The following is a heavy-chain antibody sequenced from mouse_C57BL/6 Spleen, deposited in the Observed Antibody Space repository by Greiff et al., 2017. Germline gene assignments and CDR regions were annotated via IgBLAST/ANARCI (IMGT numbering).Heavy chain of an antibody. V-gene: IGHV1-5*01. CDR1: GYTFTSYW. J-gene: IGHJ3*01. D-gene: IGHD1-1*01. CDR2: IYPGNSDT. Sequence: VQLQQSGTVLARPGASVKMSCKTSGYTFTSYWMHWVKQRPGQGLEWIGAIYPGNSDTSYNQKFKGKAKLTAVTSASTAYMELSSLTNEDSAVYYCTYYYGSSYVAGFAYWGQGTLVTVSA. CDR3: TYYYGSSYVAGFAY.